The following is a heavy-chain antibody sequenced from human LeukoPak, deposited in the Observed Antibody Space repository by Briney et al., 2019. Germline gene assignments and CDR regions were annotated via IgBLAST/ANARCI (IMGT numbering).Heavy chain of an antibody. V-gene: IGHV4-61*02. J-gene: IGHJ4*02. Sequence: SQTLSLTCTVSGGSISSGSYYWSWIRQPAGKGLEWIGRIYTSESTNYNPSLKSRVTISVDTSKNQFSLKLSSVTAADTAVYYCARDQGDDRDYWGQGTLVTVSS. D-gene: IGHD1-14*01. CDR3: ARDQGDDRDY. CDR2: IYTSEST. CDR1: GGSISSGSYY.